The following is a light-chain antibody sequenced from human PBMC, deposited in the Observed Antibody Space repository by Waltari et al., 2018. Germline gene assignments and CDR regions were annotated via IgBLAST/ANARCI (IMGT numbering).Light chain of an antibody. CDR2: GAS. V-gene: IGKV3-20*01. CDR3: QQYVNSIWT. J-gene: IGKJ1*01. CDR1: QNVTSSY. Sequence: EIVLTQSPGTLSLSPGERATLSCRASQNVTSSYLAWYQQKPGQAPRLLMFGASSRATGIPDRFSGSGSGTDFTLTINRLEPDDFAVYYCQQYVNSIWTFGQGTKVEIK.